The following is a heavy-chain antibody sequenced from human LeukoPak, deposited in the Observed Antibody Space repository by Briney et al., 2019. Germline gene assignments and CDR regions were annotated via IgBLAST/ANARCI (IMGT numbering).Heavy chain of an antibody. CDR3: ARSTRSSGYY. V-gene: IGHV4-59*01. J-gene: IGHJ4*02. D-gene: IGHD3-22*01. Sequence: SETLSLTCTVSGGSISSYYWSWLRQPPGKGLEWIGYIYYSGSTNYNPSLKSRVTISVDTSKNQFSLKLSSVTAADTAVYYCARSTRSSGYYWGQGTLVTVSS. CDR2: IYYSGST. CDR1: GGSISSYY.